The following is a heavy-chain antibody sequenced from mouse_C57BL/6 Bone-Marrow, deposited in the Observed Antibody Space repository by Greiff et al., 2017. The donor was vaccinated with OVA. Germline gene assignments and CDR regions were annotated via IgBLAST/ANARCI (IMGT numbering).Heavy chain of an antibody. CDR1: GYPFTSYW. CDR3: AREAYYYGSSGYFDV. Sequence: QVQLPQPGPELVLPGPSVKLSCKASGYPFTSYWLHWVQQRPGHGLEWIGEIDPSDSYPNYNQKFKGKSTLTVDKSSSTAYMQLSSLTSEDSAVYYCAREAYYYGSSGYFDVWGTGTTVTVSS. D-gene: IGHD1-1*01. J-gene: IGHJ1*03. CDR2: IDPSDSYP. V-gene: IGHV1-69*01.